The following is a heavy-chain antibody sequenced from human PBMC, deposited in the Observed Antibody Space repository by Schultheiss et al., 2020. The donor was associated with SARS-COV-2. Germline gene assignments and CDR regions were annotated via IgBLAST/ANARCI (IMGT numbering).Heavy chain of an antibody. CDR2: FDPEDGET. CDR1: GYTFTGYY. Sequence: ASVKVSCKASGYTFTGYYMHWVRQAPGKGLEWMGGFDPEDGETIYAQKFQGRVTMTEDTSTDTAYMELSSLRSEDTAVYYCATSMVPDFGIGIWGQGTMVTVSS. J-gene: IGHJ3*02. V-gene: IGHV1-24*01. D-gene: IGHD3-10*01. CDR3: ATSMVPDFGIGI.